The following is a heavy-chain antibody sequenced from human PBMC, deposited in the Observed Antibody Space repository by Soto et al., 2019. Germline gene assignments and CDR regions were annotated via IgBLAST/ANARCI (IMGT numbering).Heavy chain of an antibody. V-gene: IGHV4-59*01. CDR1: GGSISSYY. CDR2: IYYSGST. D-gene: IGHD5-18*01. CDR3: ARFGYRYGSGLGPV. Sequence: PSETLSLTCTVPGGSISSYYWSWIRQPPGKGLEWIGYIYYSGSTNYNPSLRSRVTISVDTSKNQFSLKLSSVTAADTAVYYCARFGYRYGSGLGPVWGPGTTITVSS. J-gene: IGHJ6*02.